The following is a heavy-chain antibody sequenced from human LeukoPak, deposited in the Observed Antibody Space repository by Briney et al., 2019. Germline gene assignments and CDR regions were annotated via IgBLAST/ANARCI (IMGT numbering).Heavy chain of an antibody. CDR2: INWNGGST. Sequence: GGSLRLSCAASGFTFEDYAMHWVRQAPGKGLEWVSGINWNGGSTGYADSVKGRFTISRDNAKNSLYLQMNSLRAEDTALYYCARERAVAGTFNYFDYWGQGTLVTVSS. CDR1: GFTFEDYA. CDR3: ARERAVAGTFNYFDY. J-gene: IGHJ4*02. D-gene: IGHD6-19*01. V-gene: IGHV3-20*04.